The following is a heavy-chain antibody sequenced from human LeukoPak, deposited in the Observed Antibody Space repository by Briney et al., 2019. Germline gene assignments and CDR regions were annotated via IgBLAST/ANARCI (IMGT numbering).Heavy chain of an antibody. CDR1: GFTVSSNF. V-gene: IGHV3-66*01. J-gene: IGHJ4*02. D-gene: IGHD1-26*01. CDR3: AREDAGGTYSFDY. Sequence: PGGSLRLSCAVSGFTVSSNFMSWVRQAPGKGPEWVSVIYTSGITYYADSVRGRFTISRDNSKNTLYLQMDSLTAEGTAVYYCAREDAGGTYSFDYWGQGILVTVSS. CDR2: IYTSGIT.